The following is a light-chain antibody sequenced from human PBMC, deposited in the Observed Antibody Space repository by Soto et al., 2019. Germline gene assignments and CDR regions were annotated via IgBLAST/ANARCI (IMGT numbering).Light chain of an antibody. CDR3: QQTKTPGT. CDR2: AAS. V-gene: IGKV1-12*01. CDR1: QDISTW. J-gene: IGKJ1*01. Sequence: IQITQSASSLPASVGGRCTSSFRASQDISTWLAWYQHKAGNAPKLLIYAASNLQRVVPSRFSGGGSGTDFTLTSSSQQPEDFATYYCQQTKTPGTFGQGTKVDIK.